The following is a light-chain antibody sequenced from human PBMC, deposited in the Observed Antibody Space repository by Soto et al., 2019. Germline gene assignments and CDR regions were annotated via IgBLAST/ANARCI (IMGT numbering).Light chain of an antibody. CDR2: GAS. CDR3: QQYGSSGT. Sequence: EIVLTQSPGTLSLSPEERATLSCRASQSVSSSYLAWYQQKPGQAPRLLIYGASSRATGIPDRFSGSGSGTDFTLTISRLEPEDFAVYYCQQYGSSGTFGQGTRLEIK. V-gene: IGKV3-20*01. CDR1: QSVSSSY. J-gene: IGKJ5*01.